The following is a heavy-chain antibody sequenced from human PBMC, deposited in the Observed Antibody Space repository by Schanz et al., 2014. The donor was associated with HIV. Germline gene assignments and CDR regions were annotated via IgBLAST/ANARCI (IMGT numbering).Heavy chain of an antibody. J-gene: IGHJ3*02. Sequence: QVQLVQSGPEVKKPGASVRVSCETSGYTFSDYDINWVRQAPGQGLEWMGWINPNSGGTNYAQKFQGRVTMTRDTSISTAYMELSRLRSDDTAVYYCASGRFDTVIWWGDAFLIWGRGTMVTVSS. V-gene: IGHV1-2*02. D-gene: IGHD5-18*01. CDR2: INPNSGGT. CDR1: GYTFSDYD. CDR3: ASGRFDTVIWWGDAFLI.